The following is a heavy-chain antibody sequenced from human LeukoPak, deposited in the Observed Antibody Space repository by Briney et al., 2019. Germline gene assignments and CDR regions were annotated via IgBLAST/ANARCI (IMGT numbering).Heavy chain of an antibody. Sequence: GGSLRLSCAASGFTFSTYAMHRVRQAPGKGLEWVSAVSGSGGDTYYADSVTGRFTISRDNSKNTLYVLLNSLRAEDTAVYYCATTLNTGFFQSWGRGTLVTVPS. D-gene: IGHD5-18*01. V-gene: IGHV3-23*01. J-gene: IGHJ5*02. CDR2: VSGSGGDT. CDR1: GFTFSTYA. CDR3: ATTLNTGFFQS.